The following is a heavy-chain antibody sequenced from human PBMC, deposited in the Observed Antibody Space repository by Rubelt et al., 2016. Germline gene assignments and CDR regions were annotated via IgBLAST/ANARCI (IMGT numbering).Heavy chain of an antibody. D-gene: IGHD5-18*01. CDR2: IYSSRST. J-gene: IGHJ3*02. CDR3: ARVDTNLFSDAFDI. V-gene: IGHV4-39*02. Sequence: QVQLQESGPGLVKPSEALSLTCTVSGGSISSSRYYWGWIRQPPGKGLEWIGSIYSSRSTYYNPSLTDRLAPFIDASKNQFSLKLNSVTAADTALYYCARVDTNLFSDAFDIWGLGTMVTVSS. CDR1: GGSISSSRYY.